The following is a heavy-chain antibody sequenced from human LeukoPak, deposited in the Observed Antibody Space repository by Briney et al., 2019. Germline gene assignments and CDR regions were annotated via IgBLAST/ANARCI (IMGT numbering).Heavy chain of an antibody. CDR1: GGSISSSSYY. CDR3: ARLRMITFGGVMRFGFDY. V-gene: IGHV4-39*01. CDR2: IYYSGST. D-gene: IGHD3-16*01. J-gene: IGHJ4*02. Sequence: PSETLSLTCTVSGGSISSSSYYWGWIRQPPGKGLEWIGSIYYSGSTYYNPSLKSRVTISVDTSKNQFSLKLSSVTAADTAVYYCARLRMITFGGVMRFGFDYWGQGTLVTVSS.